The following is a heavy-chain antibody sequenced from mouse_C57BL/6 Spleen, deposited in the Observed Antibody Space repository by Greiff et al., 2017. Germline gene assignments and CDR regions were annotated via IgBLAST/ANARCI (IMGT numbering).Heavy chain of an antibody. Sequence: VQLQQSGAELVKPGASVKLSCKASGYTFTSYWMHWVKQRPGQGLEWIGMIHPNSGSTNYNEKFKSKATLTVDKSSSPAYMQLSSLTSEDSAVYYCARSRGNVAMGYWGQGTSVTVSS. CDR2: IHPNSGST. CDR1: GYTFTSYW. V-gene: IGHV1-64*01. D-gene: IGHD2-1*01. J-gene: IGHJ4*01. CDR3: ARSRGNVAMGY.